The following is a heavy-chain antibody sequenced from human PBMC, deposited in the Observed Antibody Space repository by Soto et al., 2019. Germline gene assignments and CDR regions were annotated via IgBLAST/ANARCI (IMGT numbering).Heavy chain of an antibody. CDR3: ARCIVGATLGAFDI. CDR2: INSDVTIT. D-gene: IGHD1-26*01. V-gene: IGHV3-74*01. J-gene: IGHJ3*02. CDR1: GFTLSSYW. Sequence: EVPLVESGGGLVQPGGSLRLSCVASGFTLSSYWMHWVRQAPGKGLVWVSRINSDVTITNYADSVKGRFTISRDNAKNTLYLQMNSLRAEDTAVYYCARCIVGATLGAFDIWGQGTMVTVSS.